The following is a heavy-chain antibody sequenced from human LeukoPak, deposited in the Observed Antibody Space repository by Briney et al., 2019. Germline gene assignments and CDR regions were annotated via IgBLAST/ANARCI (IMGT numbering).Heavy chain of an antibody. D-gene: IGHD2-2*01. CDR2: IHQHGSKE. V-gene: IGHV3-7*03. CDR1: GESFSGYY. CDR3: ARIGHDLYQTFDF. J-gene: IGHJ4*01. Sequence: PSETLPLTCAVYGESFSGYYWSWIRQAPGKGLEWVANIHQHGSKENYLDSVKGRFTISRDNAKSSIYLQMNSLRAEDTAIYYCARIGHDLYQTFDFWGNGNLITVSS.